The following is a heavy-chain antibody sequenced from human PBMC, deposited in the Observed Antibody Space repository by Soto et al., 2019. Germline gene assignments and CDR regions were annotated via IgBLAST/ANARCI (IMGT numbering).Heavy chain of an antibody. CDR2: ISGSGGGT. Sequence: GGSLRLSCAASGFTFGNYAMTWVRQAPGKGLECVSRISGSGGGTYYADSVKGRFTISRDNSKNTLYLQMNSLRAEDTAVYYSARDGLIGWYRSGWYWFDYWGQGTLVTVSS. D-gene: IGHD6-19*01. J-gene: IGHJ4*02. CDR3: ARDGLIGWYRSGWYWFDY. CDR1: GFTFGNYA. V-gene: IGHV3-23*01.